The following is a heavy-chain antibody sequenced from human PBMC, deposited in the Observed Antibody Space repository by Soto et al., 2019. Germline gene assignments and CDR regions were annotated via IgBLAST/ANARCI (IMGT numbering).Heavy chain of an antibody. V-gene: IGHV1-69*12. J-gene: IGHJ6*04. CDR3: ARDKDRQQLGGNYYYGIDV. Sequence: QVQLVQSGAEVKKPGSSVTVSCKASGGTFGNSAISWVRQAPGQGLEWMGGILPIFPTPDYANTLQGGGTVTADESAGAAYREFTSLRSADTAVYYWARDKDRQQLGGNYYYGIDVWGKGTTVTVSS. D-gene: IGHD3-3*02. CDR2: ILPIFPTP. CDR1: GGTFGNSA.